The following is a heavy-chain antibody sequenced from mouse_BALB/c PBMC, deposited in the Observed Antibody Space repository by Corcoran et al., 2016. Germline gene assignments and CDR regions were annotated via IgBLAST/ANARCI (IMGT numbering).Heavy chain of an antibody. D-gene: IGHD2-10*02. CDR3: ARTGYGYYFDY. CDR1: GYTFTNYG. CDR2: INTYTGEP. V-gene: IGHV9-1*02. Sequence: QIQLVQSGPELKKPGETVKISCKASGYTFTNYGMNWVKQAPGKGLKWMGWINTYTGEPTYADDFKGRFVFSLETSASTAYLQINNLKNEDMATYFCARTGYGYYFDYWGQGTTLTVSS. J-gene: IGHJ2*01.